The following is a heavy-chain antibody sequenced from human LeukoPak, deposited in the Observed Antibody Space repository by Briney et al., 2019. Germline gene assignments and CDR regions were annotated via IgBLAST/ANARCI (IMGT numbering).Heavy chain of an antibody. J-gene: IGHJ5*01. CDR2: ISVNNGNA. CDR1: RYTFVNYG. V-gene: IGHV1-18*01. Sequence: GASVKVSCKASRYTFVNYGISRVRQAPGQGLEWMGWISVNNGNAKYAQKIQGRVTMTTDTSTSTAYMELRSLRSDDTAVYYCAKDRGHIYYGWGIKIDSWGQGTLVTVSS. CDR3: AKDRGHIYYGWGIKIDS. D-gene: IGHD3-10*01.